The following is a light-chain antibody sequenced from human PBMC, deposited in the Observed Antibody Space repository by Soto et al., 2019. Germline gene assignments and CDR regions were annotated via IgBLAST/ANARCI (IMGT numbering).Light chain of an antibody. CDR1: QSIGTY. Sequence: IQMTQSPSSLSASVGDRVTVTCRSSQSIGTYLNWYQVKPGKAPKLLIYSASSLHSGVPSRFSGSGSGTDFTLTIGSLQPEDFATYSCQQSHSTPLTFGQGTKVEIK. CDR2: SAS. J-gene: IGKJ1*01. V-gene: IGKV1-39*01. CDR3: QQSHSTPLT.